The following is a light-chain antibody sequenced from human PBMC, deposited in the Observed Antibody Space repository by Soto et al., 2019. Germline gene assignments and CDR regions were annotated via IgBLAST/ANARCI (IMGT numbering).Light chain of an antibody. CDR2: DAS. CDR1: QSVSSY. CDR3: QQRSNWPPLA. Sequence: EIVLTQSPATLSLSPGERATLSCRASQSVSSYLAWYQQKPGQAPRLLIYDASNRATGIPARFSGSGSGTDFPLTISSLEPEDFAVYHCQQRSNWPPLAFGHGPRRGI. V-gene: IGKV3-11*01. J-gene: IGKJ5*01.